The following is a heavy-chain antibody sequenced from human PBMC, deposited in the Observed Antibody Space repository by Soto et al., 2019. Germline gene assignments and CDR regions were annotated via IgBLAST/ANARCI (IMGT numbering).Heavy chain of an antibody. J-gene: IGHJ4*02. CDR1: GGTFSTYI. D-gene: IGHD1-26*01. V-gene: IGHV1-69*02. CDR2: IIPVLGLA. CDR3: TRGSGGGFDD. Sequence: QVQLVQSGAEVKKPGSSVKVSCKASGGTFSTYIINWVRQAPGQGLEWMGRIIPVLGLANYAQKVQGRVTITADKSTSTAYMDLSSLRSEDTAMYYCTRGSGGGFDDWGQGTLVTVSS.